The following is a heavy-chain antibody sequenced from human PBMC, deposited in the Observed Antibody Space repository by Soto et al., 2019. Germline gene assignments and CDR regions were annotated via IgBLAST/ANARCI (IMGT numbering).Heavy chain of an antibody. Sequence: SETLSLTCTVSGGSISNYYWSWIRQPPGKGLEWIGYIYYSGSTNYNPSLKSRVTISVDTSKNQFSLKLSSVTAADTAVYYCATLDYGSGSYSLFDPWGQGTLVTVSS. D-gene: IGHD3-10*01. J-gene: IGHJ5*02. V-gene: IGHV4-59*01. CDR1: GGSISNYY. CDR3: ATLDYGSGSYSLFDP. CDR2: IYYSGST.